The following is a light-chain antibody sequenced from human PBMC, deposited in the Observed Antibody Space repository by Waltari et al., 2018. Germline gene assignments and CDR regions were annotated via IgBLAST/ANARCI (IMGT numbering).Light chain of an antibody. Sequence: QSALTQPASVSGSPGQSITISCTGTSSDVGGYNYVSWYQQHPGKAPKLMIYDVSKRPSVVSHRFSGSTSGNTASLTISGLQAEDEADYDGSSYTSSSTFVVFGGGTKLTVL. CDR3: SSYTSSSTFVV. V-gene: IGLV2-14*01. J-gene: IGLJ2*01. CDR2: DVS. CDR1: SSDVGGYNY.